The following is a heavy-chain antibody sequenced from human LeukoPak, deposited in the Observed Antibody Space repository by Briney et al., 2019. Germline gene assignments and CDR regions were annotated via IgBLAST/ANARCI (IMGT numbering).Heavy chain of an antibody. CDR3: ARGYGSGSYSSFDY. CDR2: IIPIFGTA. D-gene: IGHD3-10*01. Sequence: SVRVSCKASGGTFSSYAISWGGQAPGQGLEWMGGIIPIFGTANYAQKFQGRVTITADKSTSTAYMELSSLRPGDTAVYYCARGYGSGSYSSFDYWGQGTLVTVSS. J-gene: IGHJ4*02. CDR1: GGTFSSYA. V-gene: IGHV1-69*06.